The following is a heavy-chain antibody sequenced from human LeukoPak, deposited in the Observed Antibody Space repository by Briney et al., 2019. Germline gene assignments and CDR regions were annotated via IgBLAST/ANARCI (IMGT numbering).Heavy chain of an antibody. CDR1: GFTFRSYA. Sequence: GGSLRLSCAASGFTFRSYAMTWVRQAPGKGLDWVSTISGSGDNTYYTDSVKGRFSISRDNSKDTLYLQMNSLRADDTAVYYCAKVVGRDGFNLGEDSYYFDYWGQGTLVTVSS. V-gene: IGHV3-23*01. D-gene: IGHD3-16*01. CDR2: ISGSGDNT. CDR3: AKVVGRDGFNLGEDSYYFDY. J-gene: IGHJ4*02.